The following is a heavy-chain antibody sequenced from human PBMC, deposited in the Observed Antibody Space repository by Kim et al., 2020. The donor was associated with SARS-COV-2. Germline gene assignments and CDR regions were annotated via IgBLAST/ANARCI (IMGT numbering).Heavy chain of an antibody. J-gene: IGHJ4*02. V-gene: IGHV3-30*01. D-gene: IGHD1-26*01. CDR3: ARDRTYSGSQAFDY. Sequence: ADSVEGRFTISRDNSKNTLYLQMNSLRAEDTAVYYCARDRTYSGSQAFDYWGQGTLVTVSS.